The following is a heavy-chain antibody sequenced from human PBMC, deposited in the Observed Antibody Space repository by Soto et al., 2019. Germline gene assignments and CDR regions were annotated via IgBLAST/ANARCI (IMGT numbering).Heavy chain of an antibody. J-gene: IGHJ2*01. D-gene: IGHD6-19*01. V-gene: IGHV1-69*12. CDR1: GGTFSRYA. Sequence: QVQLVQSGAEVKKPGSSVKVSCKASGGTFSRYAISWVRQAPGQGLEWMGGITPMFGTANYAQKFQGRVTITANESTRTVHMALRRLRSEDTAVYYCAQTLGSAVAGPGRFDLWGRGTLVIVSS. CDR3: AQTLGSAVAGPGRFDL. CDR2: ITPMFGTA.